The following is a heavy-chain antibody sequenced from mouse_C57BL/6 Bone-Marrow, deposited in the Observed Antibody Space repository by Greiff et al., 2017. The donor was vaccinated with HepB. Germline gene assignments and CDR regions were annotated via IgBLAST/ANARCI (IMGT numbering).Heavy chain of an antibody. CDR2: IDPSDSYT. J-gene: IGHJ3*01. D-gene: IGHD4-1*01. CDR3: AHCHWDPAWFAY. Sequence: QVQLQQPGAELVKPGASVKLSCKASGYTFTSYWMQWVKQRPGQGLEWIGEIDPSDSYTNSNQKFKGKATLTVDTSSSTAYMQLSSLTSEDSAVYHCAHCHWDPAWFAYWGQGTLVTVSA. CDR1: GYTFTSYW. V-gene: IGHV1-50*01.